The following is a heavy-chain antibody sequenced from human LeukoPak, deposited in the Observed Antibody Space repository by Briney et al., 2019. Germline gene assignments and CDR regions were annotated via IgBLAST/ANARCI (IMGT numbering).Heavy chain of an antibody. J-gene: IGHJ3*02. V-gene: IGHV4-39*01. D-gene: IGHD5-12*01. CDR3: ARVSRGYGSTFDM. CDR1: GGSISSSSNY. Sequence: SETLSLTCTVSGGSISSSSNYWGWIRQPPGKGLEWIGSIYYSGSTYYNPSLKSRVTISVDTSKNQFSLKLSSVTAADTAVYYCARVSRGYGSTFDMWGQGTMVTASS. CDR2: IYYSGST.